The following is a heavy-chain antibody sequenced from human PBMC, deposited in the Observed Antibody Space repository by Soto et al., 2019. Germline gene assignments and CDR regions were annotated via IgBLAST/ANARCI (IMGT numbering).Heavy chain of an antibody. Sequence: QVQLVESGGGVVQPGRSLRLSCAASGFTFSSYGMHWVRQAPGKGLEWVAVISYDGSNKYYADSVKGRFTISRDNSKNTLYLQMNSLRAEDTAVYYCAKDYGDYWNLFDPWGQGTLVTVSS. CDR1: GFTFSSYG. D-gene: IGHD4-17*01. CDR2: ISYDGSNK. CDR3: AKDYGDYWNLFDP. J-gene: IGHJ5*02. V-gene: IGHV3-30*18.